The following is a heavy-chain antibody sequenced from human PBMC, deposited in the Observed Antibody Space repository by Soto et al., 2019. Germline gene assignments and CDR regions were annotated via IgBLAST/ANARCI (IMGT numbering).Heavy chain of an antibody. CDR3: ATRSGARRYYYYGMDV. V-gene: IGHV3-23*01. Sequence: EVQLLESGGGLVQPGGSLRLSCAASGFTFSSYAMSWVRQAPGKGLEWVSAISGSGGSTYYADSVKGRFTISRDNSKNTLYLQMNRLRAEDTAVYYCATRSGARRYYYYGMDVWGQGTTGTGSS. CDR1: GFTFSSYA. J-gene: IGHJ6*02. CDR2: ISGSGGST. D-gene: IGHD7-27*01.